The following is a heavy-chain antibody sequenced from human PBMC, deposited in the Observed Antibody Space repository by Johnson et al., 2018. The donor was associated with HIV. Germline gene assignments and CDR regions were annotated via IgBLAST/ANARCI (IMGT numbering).Heavy chain of an antibody. CDR1: GFTVSSNY. V-gene: IGHV3-53*01. J-gene: IGHJ3*02. CDR2: IYSGGST. Sequence: VQLVESGGGLIQPGGSLRLSCAASGFTVSSNYMSWVRQAPGKGLEWVSVIYSGGSTYYADSVKGRFTISRDNSNNTLYLQMNSLRAEDTAVYYCARPKGGEWGRDAFDIWGQGTMVTVSS. CDR3: ARPKGGEWGRDAFDI. D-gene: IGHD2-8*02.